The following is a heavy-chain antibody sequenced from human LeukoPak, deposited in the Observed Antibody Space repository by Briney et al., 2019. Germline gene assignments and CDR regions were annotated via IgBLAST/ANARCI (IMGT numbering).Heavy chain of an antibody. CDR3: AREYCSGGSCYPNYYYYCMDV. D-gene: IGHD2-15*01. CDR1: GGTFSTYA. J-gene: IGHJ6*03. V-gene: IGHV1-69*06. Sequence: SVKVSCKASGGTFSTYAISWVRQAPGQGLEWMGGIIPIFGTANYAQKFQGRVTITADKSTSTAYMELSSLRSEDTAVYYCAREYCSGGSCYPNYYYYCMDVWGKGTTVTVSS. CDR2: IIPIFGTA.